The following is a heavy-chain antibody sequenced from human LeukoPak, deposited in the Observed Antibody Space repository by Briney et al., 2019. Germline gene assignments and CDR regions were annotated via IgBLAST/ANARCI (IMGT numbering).Heavy chain of an antibody. CDR3: AREKKTEWMTGAFDM. CDR2: TSPSGGTI. J-gene: IGHJ3*02. D-gene: IGHD3-9*01. Sequence: GGSLRLSCAASGFTFSDYYVSWIRQAPETGLEWLSYTSPSGGTIYYTDSVKGRFTMSRDNAQNALYLEMNSLRAEDTAVYYCAREKKTEWMTGAFDMWGQGTMVIVSS. CDR1: GFTFSDYY. V-gene: IGHV3-11*01.